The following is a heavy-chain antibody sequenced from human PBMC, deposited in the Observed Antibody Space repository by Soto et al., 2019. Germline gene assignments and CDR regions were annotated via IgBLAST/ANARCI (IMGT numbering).Heavy chain of an antibody. CDR3: ARGSGYDFWSGYSQYYFDY. CDR2: IYYSGST. CDR1: GGSISSYY. Sequence: QVQLQESGPGLVKPSGTLSLTCTVSGGSISSYYWSWIRQPPGKGLEWIGYIYYSGSTNYNPSLKSRVTISVDTSKNQFSLKLSSVTAADTAVYYCARGSGYDFWSGYSQYYFDYWGQGTLVTVSS. J-gene: IGHJ4*02. D-gene: IGHD3-3*01. V-gene: IGHV4-59*01.